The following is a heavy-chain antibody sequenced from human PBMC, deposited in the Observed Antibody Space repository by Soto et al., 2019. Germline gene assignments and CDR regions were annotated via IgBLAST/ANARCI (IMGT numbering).Heavy chain of an antibody. V-gene: IGHV3-9*01. D-gene: IGHD5-12*01. CDR1: GFTFDDYA. CDR2: ISWNSGSI. Sequence: LRLSCAASGFTFDDYAMHWVRQAPGKGLEWVSGISWNSGSIGYADSVKGRFTISRDNAKNSLYLQMNSLRAEDTSLYYCAKDRGRGYSGYNDAFDIWGQGTMVTVSS. CDR3: AKDRGRGYSGYNDAFDI. J-gene: IGHJ3*02.